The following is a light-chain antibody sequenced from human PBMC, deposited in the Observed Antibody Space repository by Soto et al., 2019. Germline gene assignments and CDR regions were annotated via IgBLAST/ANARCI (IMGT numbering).Light chain of an antibody. CDR3: QQYGSSRGWT. J-gene: IGKJ1*01. V-gene: IGKV3-20*01. CDR1: QSVSSSY. Sequence: EIVLTQSPGTLSLSPGERATLSCRASQSVSSSYLAWYQQKPGQAPRLLIYGASSRATGIPDRFSGSGSGTDFTLTISRQEPEDFAVYYCQQYGSSRGWTFGQGTKVEIK. CDR2: GAS.